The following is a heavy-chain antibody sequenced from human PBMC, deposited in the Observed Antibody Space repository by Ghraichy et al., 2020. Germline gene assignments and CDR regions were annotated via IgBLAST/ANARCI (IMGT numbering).Heavy chain of an antibody. Sequence: GGSLRLSCAASGFTFDDYAMHWVRQAPGKGLEWVSGISWNSGSIGYADSVKGRFTISRDNAKNSLYLQMNSLRAEDTALYYCAKAGEYFHAFDIWGQGTMVTVSS. CDR3: AKAGEYFHAFDI. V-gene: IGHV3-9*01. CDR1: GFTFDDYA. D-gene: IGHD3-10*01. CDR2: ISWNSGSI. J-gene: IGHJ3*02.